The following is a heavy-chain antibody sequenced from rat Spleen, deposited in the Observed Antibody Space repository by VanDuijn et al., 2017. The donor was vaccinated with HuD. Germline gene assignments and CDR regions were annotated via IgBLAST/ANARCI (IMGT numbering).Heavy chain of an antibody. D-gene: IGHD4-3*01. CDR3: ARHFGLYYFDY. J-gene: IGHJ2*01. Sequence: EVQLVESGGGLVQPGESLKLSCVASGFTFSNYWMTWIRQAPTKGLEWVATISYDGSSTYYRDSVKGRSTISRDNAKSTLYLQMDSLRSEDTATYYCARHFGLYYFDYWGQGVMVTVSS. CDR2: ISYDGSST. V-gene: IGHV5-29*01. CDR1: GFTFSNYW.